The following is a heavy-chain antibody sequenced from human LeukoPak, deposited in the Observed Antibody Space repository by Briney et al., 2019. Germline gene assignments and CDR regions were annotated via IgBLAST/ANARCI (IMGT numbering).Heavy chain of an antibody. Sequence: GGALRLSCAASGFTFSSYAMHWVRQAPGKGLEYVSAISSNGGSTYYANSVKGRFTISRDNSKNTLYLQMGSLRAEDMAVYYCARGDAYDFWSGYYWGTEGGGLDYWGQGTLVTVSS. J-gene: IGHJ4*02. CDR1: GFTFSSYA. CDR2: ISSNGGST. D-gene: IGHD3-3*01. CDR3: ARGDAYDFWSGYYWGTEGGGLDY. V-gene: IGHV3-64*01.